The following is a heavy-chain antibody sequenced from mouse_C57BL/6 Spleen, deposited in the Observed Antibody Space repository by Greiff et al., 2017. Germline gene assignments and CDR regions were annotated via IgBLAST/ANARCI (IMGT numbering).Heavy chain of an antibody. Sequence: VQLQQSGAELVKPGASVKISCKASGYAFSSYWMNWVKQRPGKGLEWIGQIYPGDGDTNYNGKFKGKATLTADKSSRTAYMQLSSLTSEDSAVYFCARGGLRPFFDYWGQGTTLTVSS. J-gene: IGHJ2*01. CDR2: IYPGDGDT. CDR1: GYAFSSYW. CDR3: ARGGLRPFFDY. D-gene: IGHD3-2*02. V-gene: IGHV1-80*01.